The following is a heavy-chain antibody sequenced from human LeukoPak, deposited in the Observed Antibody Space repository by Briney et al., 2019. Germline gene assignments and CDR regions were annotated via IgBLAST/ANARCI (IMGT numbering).Heavy chain of an antibody. CDR3: ARVYALCDISSGFCLGSYYYYMDV. D-gene: IGHD3-3*01. V-gene: IGHV4-34*01. CDR1: GGSFSGYY. Sequence: PSETLSLTCAVYGGSFSGYYWSWIRQPPGKGLEWIGEINHSGSTKYNPSLKSRVTISIDTSKNQFSLKLTSVTAADTAVYYCARVYALCDISSGFCLGSYYYYMDVWGKGTTVTVFS. CDR2: INHSGST. J-gene: IGHJ6*03.